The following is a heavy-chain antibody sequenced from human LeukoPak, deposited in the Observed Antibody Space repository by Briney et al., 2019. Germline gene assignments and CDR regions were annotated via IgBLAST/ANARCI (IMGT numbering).Heavy chain of an antibody. Sequence: PSETLSLTCTVSGGSISNYHWNWIRQPAGKGLEWIGRIYTSGSTYYNPSLKSRVTMSVDTSKNHFSLKLTSVTAADTAMYYCARATRMPDFDCWGQGTLVTVSS. CDR1: GGSISNYH. J-gene: IGHJ4*02. D-gene: IGHD2-2*01. CDR2: IYTSGST. CDR3: ARATRMPDFDC. V-gene: IGHV4-4*07.